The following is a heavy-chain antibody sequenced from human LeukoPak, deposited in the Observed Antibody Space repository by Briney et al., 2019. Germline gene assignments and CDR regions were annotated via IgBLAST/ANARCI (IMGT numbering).Heavy chain of an antibody. D-gene: IGHD1-26*01. Sequence: GGSLRLSCAASGFTFSSYSMNWVRQAPGKGLEWVSYISSSSSTIYYADSVKGRFTISRDNAKNSLYLQMNSLRAEDTAVYYCARDPAYSGSYVLDDWGQGTLVSVSS. CDR3: ARDPAYSGSYVLDD. CDR1: GFTFSSYS. CDR2: ISSSSSTI. V-gene: IGHV3-48*04. J-gene: IGHJ4*02.